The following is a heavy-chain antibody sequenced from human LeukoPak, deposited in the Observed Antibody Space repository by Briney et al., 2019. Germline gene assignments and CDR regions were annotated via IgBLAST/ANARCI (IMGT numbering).Heavy chain of an antibody. Sequence: SGTLSLTCTVSGGSISSYYWSWIRQPPGKGLEWIGYIYYSGSTNYNPSLKSRVTISVDTSKNQFSLKLSSVTAADTAVYYCARLVAVAGLLNWFDPWGQGTLVTVSS. V-gene: IGHV4-59*08. CDR1: GGSISSYY. CDR3: ARLVAVAGLLNWFDP. CDR2: IYYSGST. D-gene: IGHD6-19*01. J-gene: IGHJ5*02.